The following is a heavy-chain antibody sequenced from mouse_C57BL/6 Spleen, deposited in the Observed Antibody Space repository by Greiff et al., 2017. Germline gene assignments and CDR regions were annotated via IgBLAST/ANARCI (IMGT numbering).Heavy chain of an antibody. CDR2: ISSGGDYI. CDR1: GFTFSSYA. J-gene: IGHJ3*01. CDR3: TRGGGYYCGSSAVAY. Sequence: EVKLVESGEGLVKPGGSLKLSCAASGFTFSSYAMSWVRQTPEKRLEWVAYISSGGDYIYYADTVKGRFTISRDNARNTLYLQMSSLKSEDTAMYYCTRGGGYYCGSSAVAYWGQGTLVTVSA. V-gene: IGHV5-9-1*02. D-gene: IGHD1-1*01.